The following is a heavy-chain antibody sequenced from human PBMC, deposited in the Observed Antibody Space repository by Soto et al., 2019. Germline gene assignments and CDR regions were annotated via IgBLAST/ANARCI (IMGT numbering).Heavy chain of an antibody. CDR3: ARVVAGDNRYYYYYDGMDV. V-gene: IGHV3-48*02. Sequence: EVQLVESGGGLVQPGGSLRLSCAASGFTFSSYSMNWVRQAPGKGLEWVSYISSSSSTIYYADSVKGRFTISRDNAKNSLYLQRNSLRDEDTAVYYCARVVAGDNRYYYYYDGMDVWGQGTTVTVSS. D-gene: IGHD2-15*01. J-gene: IGHJ6*02. CDR2: ISSSSSTI. CDR1: GFTFSSYS.